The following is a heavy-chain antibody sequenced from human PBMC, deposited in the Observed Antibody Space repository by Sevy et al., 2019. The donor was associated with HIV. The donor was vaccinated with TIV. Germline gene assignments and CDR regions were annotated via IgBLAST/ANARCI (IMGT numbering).Heavy chain of an antibody. D-gene: IGHD2-8*01. CDR1: GFAFYDYS. J-gene: IGHJ4*02. CDR3: SREGCTSRKDF. Sequence: GGSLRLSCAASGFAFYDYSMSWIRQAPGKGLEWVATLSFGCGKINYAASVKGQFTISRVNSKNSFYLQMENWRVEDPALYYCSREGCTSRKDFWGQGTRVTVSS. CDR2: LSFGCGKI. V-gene: IGHV3-23*01.